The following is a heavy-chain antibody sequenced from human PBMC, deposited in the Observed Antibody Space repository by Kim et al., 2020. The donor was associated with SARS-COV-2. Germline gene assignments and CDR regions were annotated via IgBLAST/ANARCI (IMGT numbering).Heavy chain of an antibody. Sequence: SETLSLTCTVSGGSISSNYWSWIWQPQGKGLEWIGHIYYSESTNYNPSLKSRVTISVDTSKNQFSLMLSSVTAAATAVYYCARISKPIYSYYGMDVWGQGTTVTVSS. V-gene: IGHV4-59*08. CDR2: IYYSEST. CDR1: GGSISSNY. CDR3: ARISKPIYSYYGMDV. J-gene: IGHJ6*02.